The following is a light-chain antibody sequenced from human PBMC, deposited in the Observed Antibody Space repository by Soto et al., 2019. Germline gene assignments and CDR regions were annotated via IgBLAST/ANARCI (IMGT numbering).Light chain of an antibody. J-gene: IGLJ2*01. CDR3: CSYAGGYFFEVI. CDR1: SSDVGGYNY. CDR2: EVT. V-gene: IGLV2-14*01. Sequence: QSVLTQPVSVSGSPGQSITISCTGTSSDVGGYNYVSWYQQHPGKAPKLMIYEVTKRPSGVSNRFSGSKSGNTASLTISGLQAEDESDYYCCSYAGGYFFEVIFGGGTQLTVL.